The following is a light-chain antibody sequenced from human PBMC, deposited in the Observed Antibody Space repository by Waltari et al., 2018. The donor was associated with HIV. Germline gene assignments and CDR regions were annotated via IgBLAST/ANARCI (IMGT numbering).Light chain of an antibody. Sequence: DIQMTQSPSSLSASVGDRVTITCRASQSISSYLNWYQQKPGKAPKLLIYAASSLQSGVPSRFSGSGSGTDFTLTISSLQPDDFATYYCQQSYSTPYTFGQGTKLEIK. V-gene: IGKV1-39*01. CDR2: AAS. CDR1: QSISSY. CDR3: QQSYSTPYT. J-gene: IGKJ2*01.